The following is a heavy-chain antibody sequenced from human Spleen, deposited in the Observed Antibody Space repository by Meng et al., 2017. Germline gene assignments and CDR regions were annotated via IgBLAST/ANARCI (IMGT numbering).Heavy chain of an antibody. CDR3: ASQSVTAIPFDY. V-gene: IGHV4-4*02. CDR1: GGSISSINW. CDR2: IYHTGTT. D-gene: IGHD2-21*02. J-gene: IGHJ4*02. Sequence: QVQLQESGPGLVKPSETLSLTCAVSGGSISSINWWSWVRQPPGKGLEWIGEIYHTGTTNYNPSLESRVTISVDTSKNQFSLKMKSVTAADTAVYYCASQSVTAIPFDYWGPGALVTVSS.